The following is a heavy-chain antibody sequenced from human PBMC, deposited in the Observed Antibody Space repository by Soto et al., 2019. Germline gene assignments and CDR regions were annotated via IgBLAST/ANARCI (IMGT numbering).Heavy chain of an antibody. V-gene: IGHV1-8*01. CDR1: GYTFTSYD. Sequence: ASVKVSCKASGYTFTSYDINWVRQATGQGLEWMGWMNPNSGNTGYAQKFQGRVTMTRNTSISTAYMELSSLRSEDTAVYYCAKGRGLDYYYYGMDVRDQRHTVTVSS. J-gene: IGHJ6*02. CDR2: MNPNSGNT. CDR3: AKGRGLDYYYYGMDV. D-gene: IGHD3-10*01.